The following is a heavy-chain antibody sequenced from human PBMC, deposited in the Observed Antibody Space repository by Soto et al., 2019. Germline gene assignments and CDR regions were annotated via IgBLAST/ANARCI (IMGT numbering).Heavy chain of an antibody. J-gene: IGHJ5*01. CDR2: IIPNSGDT. CDR1: GYMFTGYF. Sequence: GASVKVSCKASGYMFTGYFIHWLRQAPGQGLEWMGWIIPNSGDTNLAQRFQGRVTMTRDTSINTAYMELNSLTSDDTAVYYCARDEAVTGTGFDPWGQGSLVTV. V-gene: IGHV1-2*02. D-gene: IGHD6-13*01. CDR3: ARDEAVTGTGFDP.